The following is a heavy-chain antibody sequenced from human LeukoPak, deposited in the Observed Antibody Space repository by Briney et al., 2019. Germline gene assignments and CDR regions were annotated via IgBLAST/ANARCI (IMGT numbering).Heavy chain of an antibody. CDR1: GFSFSSYG. Sequence: GGSLRLSCEASGFSFSSYGLHWVRQAPGMGLEWVAFIRYDGTDKYYTDSVKGRFTISRDNSKNTVSLQMNSLRGDDTAVYYCAKDDAWGRYKDWGQGTLVTVSS. D-gene: IGHD3-16*01. CDR2: IRYDGTDK. J-gene: IGHJ1*01. V-gene: IGHV3-30*02. CDR3: AKDDAWGRYKD.